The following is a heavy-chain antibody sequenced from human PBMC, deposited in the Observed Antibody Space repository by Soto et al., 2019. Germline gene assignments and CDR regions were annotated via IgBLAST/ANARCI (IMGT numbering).Heavy chain of an antibody. Sequence: GGSLRLSCAASGFTFSDFYMSWFRRPPGKGLEWVSFISSGGSTRFYTDSVEGRFTVSRDNAKNVMFLQMNSLRAEDTALYYCAKANTDCYSYSYTGMDVWGQGTTVTVSS. V-gene: IGHV3-11*01. CDR3: AKANTDCYSYSYTGMDV. CDR2: ISSGGSTR. CDR1: GFTFSDFY. J-gene: IGHJ6*02. D-gene: IGHD2-15*01.